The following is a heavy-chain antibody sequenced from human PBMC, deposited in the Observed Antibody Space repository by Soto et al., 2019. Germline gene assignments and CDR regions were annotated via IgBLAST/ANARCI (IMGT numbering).Heavy chain of an antibody. CDR1: GFSFRSYG. CDR2: ISFDGSNT. D-gene: IGHD3-3*01. J-gene: IGHJ4*01. V-gene: IGHV3-30*18. Sequence: QVQLVESGGAVVQAGRSLRLSCAASGFSFRSYGVHWVRQAPGKGLEWVAVISFDGSNTYYADSLKGRFTISRDNSNNTLYLQMSSLTAEDTAVYYCAKEGGYHTGSLEYWGHGTLVAVSS. CDR3: AKEGGYHTGSLEY.